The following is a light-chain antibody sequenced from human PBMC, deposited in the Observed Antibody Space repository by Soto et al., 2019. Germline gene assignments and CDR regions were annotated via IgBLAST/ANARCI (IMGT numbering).Light chain of an antibody. V-gene: IGLV2-18*01. Sequence: QSALTQPPSVSGSPGQSVTISCTGTSSDLGSYNRVSWYQQPPGTAPKLMIYEVSNRPSGVPDRFSGSKSGTTASLTISGLQPEDEADYYCSLYISGSTYVFGTGTKLTV. CDR2: EVS. CDR3: SLYISGSTYV. J-gene: IGLJ1*01. CDR1: SSDLGSYNR.